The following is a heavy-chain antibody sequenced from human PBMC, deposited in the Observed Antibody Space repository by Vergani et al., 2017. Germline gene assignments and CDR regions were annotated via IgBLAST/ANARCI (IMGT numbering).Heavy chain of an antibody. CDR1: GFTFSSYS. V-gene: IGHV3-21*01. D-gene: IGHD6-19*01. CDR3: ATGYSSDRNYNDAFDF. J-gene: IGHJ3*01. CDR2: ISSSSSYI. Sequence: EVQLVESGGGLVKPGGSLRLSCAASGFTFSSYSMNWVRQAPGKGLEWVSSISSSSSYIYYADSVKGRFTISRDNAKNSLYLQMNSLRAEDTAVYYCATGYSSDRNYNDAFDFWGQGTMVTVSS.